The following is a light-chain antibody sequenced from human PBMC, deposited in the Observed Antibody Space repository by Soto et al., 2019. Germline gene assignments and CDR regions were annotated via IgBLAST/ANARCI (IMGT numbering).Light chain of an antibody. CDR3: QQSYRTPWT. CDR2: AAA. V-gene: IGKV1-39*01. CDR1: QSISNY. Sequence: DNQITHSPPYLSPSLGYRFNISLRSSQSISNYSNWYQQQPGKDPTILIYAAASLQTGVTPSCSGVGCATDVTLTINSRQPDDFATYYCQQSYRTPWTFGQGTKVDIK. J-gene: IGKJ1*01.